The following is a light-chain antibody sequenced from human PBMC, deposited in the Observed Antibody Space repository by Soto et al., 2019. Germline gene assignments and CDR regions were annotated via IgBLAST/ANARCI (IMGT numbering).Light chain of an antibody. J-gene: IGLJ2*01. CDR2: SNS. CDR3: ASWDDSLSGVL. V-gene: IGLV1-47*02. CDR1: NSNIGSNQ. Sequence: QSVLTQPPSASGTPGQRVTISCSGSNSNIGSNQVYWYQHLPGTAPKLLIYSNSQRPSGVPGRFSGSKSGTSASLVISGLRSEDEGDYYCASWDDSLSGVLFGGGTKLTVL.